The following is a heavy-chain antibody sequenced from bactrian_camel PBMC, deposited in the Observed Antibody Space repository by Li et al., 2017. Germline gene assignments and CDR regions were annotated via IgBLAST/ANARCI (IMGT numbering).Heavy chain of an antibody. D-gene: IGHD6*01. Sequence: VQLVESGGGTVQPGGSLRLSCATSGFPFSATDMTWTRQAPGEEEEWLATIRGDFSITYADSVRGRFAISRDNAKNALYLQLNSLKIEGTAKYYCAADRRFWLHCGLVSTGFDFWGQGTQVTVS. CDR3: AADRRFWLHCGLVSTGFDF. CDR2: IRGDFSI. V-gene: IGHV3S67*01. CDR1: GFPFSATD. J-gene: IGHJ6*01.